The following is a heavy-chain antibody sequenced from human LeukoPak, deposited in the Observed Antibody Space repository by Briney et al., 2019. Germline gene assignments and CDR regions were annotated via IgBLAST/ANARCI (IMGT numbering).Heavy chain of an antibody. CDR3: ARAHGGPDITYADYDY. Sequence: GGSLRLSCAASGFTFSSYSMNWVRQAPGKGLEWVSSISSSSSYIYYADSVKGRFTISRDNAKNSLYLQMNSLRAEDTAVYYCARAHGGPDITYADYDYWGQGTLVTVSS. CDR2: ISSSSSYI. CDR1: GFTFSSYS. D-gene: IGHD4-17*01. J-gene: IGHJ4*02. V-gene: IGHV3-21*01.